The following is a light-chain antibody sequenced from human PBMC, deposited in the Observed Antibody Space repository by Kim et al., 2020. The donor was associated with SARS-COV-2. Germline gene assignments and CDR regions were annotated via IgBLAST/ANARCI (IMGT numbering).Light chain of an antibody. V-gene: IGLV2-14*03. Sequence: QSALTQPASVSGSPGQSITISCTGTTSDYVSWYQQHPGKAPKLMIYDVNKRPSGVSNRFSGSKSGNTASLTISGLQAEDEADYYCSSYMTGSTRLLGGGTQLTVL. J-gene: IGLJ2*01. CDR2: DVN. CDR3: SSYMTGSTRL. CDR1: TSDY.